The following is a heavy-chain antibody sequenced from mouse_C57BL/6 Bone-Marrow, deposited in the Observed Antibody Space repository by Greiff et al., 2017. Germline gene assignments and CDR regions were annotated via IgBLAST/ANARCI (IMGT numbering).Heavy chain of an antibody. Sequence: VQLQQPGAELVRPGSSVKLSCKASGYTFTSYWMHWVKQRPIQGLEWIGNIDPSDSETHYNQKFKDKATLTVDKSSSTAYMQLSSLTSEDSAVYYCARRDYYEGEYFDYWGQGTTRTVSS. V-gene: IGHV1-52*01. J-gene: IGHJ2*01. CDR3: ARRDYYEGEYFDY. CDR2: IDPSDSET. D-gene: IGHD1-1*01. CDR1: GYTFTSYW.